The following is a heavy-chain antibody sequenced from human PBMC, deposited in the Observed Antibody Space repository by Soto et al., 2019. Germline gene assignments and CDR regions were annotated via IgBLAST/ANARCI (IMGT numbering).Heavy chain of an antibody. CDR3: ARGPITMIIPTAKAFDY. J-gene: IGHJ4*02. CDR1: GFTFSSYE. Sequence: EVQLVESGGGLVQPGGSLRLSCAASGFTFSSYEMNWVRQAPGKGLEWVSYISSSGSTIYYADSVKGRFTISRDNAKNSLYLQMNSLRAEDTAVYYCARGPITMIIPTAKAFDYWGQGTLVTVSS. V-gene: IGHV3-48*03. D-gene: IGHD3-22*01. CDR2: ISSSGSTI.